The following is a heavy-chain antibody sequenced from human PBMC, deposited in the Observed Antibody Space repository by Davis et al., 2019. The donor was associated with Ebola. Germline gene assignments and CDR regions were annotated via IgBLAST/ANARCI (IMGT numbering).Heavy chain of an antibody. CDR2: IYYSGST. CDR1: GGSISSHY. D-gene: IGHD6-6*01. J-gene: IGHJ4*02. Sequence: PSETLSLTCTVSGGSISSHYWSWIRQPPGKGLEWIGYIYYSGSTNYNPSLKSRVTISVDTSKNQFSLKLSSVTAADTAVYYCARARPYSSSPHAHDYWGQGTLVTVSS. CDR3: ARARPYSSSPHAHDY. V-gene: IGHV4-59*11.